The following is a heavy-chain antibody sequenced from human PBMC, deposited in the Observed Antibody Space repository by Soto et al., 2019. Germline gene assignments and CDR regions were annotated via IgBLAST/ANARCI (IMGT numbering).Heavy chain of an antibody. CDR1: GYSFNSYD. CDR2: ISAYNGNP. D-gene: IGHD3-3*01. Sequence: ASVKVSCKASGYSFNSYDITWVRQAPGQGLEWMGWISAYNGNPNYAQKFQGRVTMTTDTSTSTAYMELRSLRSDDTAVYYCVRDFXPNRYXDFXXGYXAFXIWGQGTMVXVXS. V-gene: IGHV1-18*01. CDR3: VRDFXPNRYXDFXXGYXAFXI. J-gene: IGHJ3*02.